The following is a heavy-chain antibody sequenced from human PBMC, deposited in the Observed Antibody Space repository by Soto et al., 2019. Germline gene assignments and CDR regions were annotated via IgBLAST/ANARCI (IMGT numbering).Heavy chain of an antibody. Sequence: QVQLVESGGGVVQPGRSLRLSCAASGFTFSSYAMHWVRQAPGKGLEWVAVISYDGSNKYYADSVKGRFTISRDNSKNTLDRQMNSLRAEDTAVYYCASQWYYYDSQGAFDIWGQGTMVTVSS. J-gene: IGHJ3*02. CDR3: ASQWYYYDSQGAFDI. V-gene: IGHV3-30-3*01. D-gene: IGHD3-22*01. CDR1: GFTFSSYA. CDR2: ISYDGSNK.